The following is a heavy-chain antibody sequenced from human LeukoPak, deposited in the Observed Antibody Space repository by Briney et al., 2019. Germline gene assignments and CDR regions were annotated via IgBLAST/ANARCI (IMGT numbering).Heavy chain of an antibody. V-gene: IGHV4-39*07. Sequence: PSETLSLTCTVSGGSISSSSYYWGWIRQPPGKGLEWIGSIYYSGSTYYNPSLKSRVTISVDTSKNQFSLKLSSVTAADTAVYYCARSYYDILTGYPSYYYMDVWGKGTTVTVSS. D-gene: IGHD3-9*01. CDR1: GGSISSSSYY. CDR2: IYYSGST. CDR3: ARSYYDILTGYPSYYYMDV. J-gene: IGHJ6*03.